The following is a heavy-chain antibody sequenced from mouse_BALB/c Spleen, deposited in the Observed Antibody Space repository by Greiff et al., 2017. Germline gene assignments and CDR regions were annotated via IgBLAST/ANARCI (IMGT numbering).Heavy chain of an antibody. Sequence: VQLQQSGAELVKPGASVKLSCTASGFNIKDTYMHWVKQRPEQGLEWIGRIDPANGNTKYDPKFQGKATITADTSSNTAYLQLSSLTSEDTAVYYCARAISTSYFDYWGQGTTLTVSS. J-gene: IGHJ2*01. CDR1: GFNIKDTY. CDR2: IDPANGNT. D-gene: IGHD1-1*01. CDR3: ARAISTSYFDY. V-gene: IGHV14-3*02.